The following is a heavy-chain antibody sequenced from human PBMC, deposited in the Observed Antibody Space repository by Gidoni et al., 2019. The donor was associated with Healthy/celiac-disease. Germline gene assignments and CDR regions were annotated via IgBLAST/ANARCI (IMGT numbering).Heavy chain of an antibody. D-gene: IGHD3-10*01. CDR1: GGSISSSNW. J-gene: IGHJ4*02. CDR2: IYHSGST. CDR3: ARGGGEMAWA. V-gene: IGHV4-4*02. Sequence: QVQLQESGPGLVKPSGDRSLTCAVSGGSISSSNWWSWVRQRPGKGLAWIGEIYHSGSTNYNPSLKSRVPISVDKSKTQFSLKLSSVTAADTAVYYCARGGGEMAWAWGQGTLVTVSS.